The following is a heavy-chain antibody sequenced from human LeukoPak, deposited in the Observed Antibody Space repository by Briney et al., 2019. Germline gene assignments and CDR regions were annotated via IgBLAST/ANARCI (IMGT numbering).Heavy chain of an antibody. D-gene: IGHD2-2*01. J-gene: IGHJ6*02. CDR2: FEAEDSER. V-gene: IGHV1-24*01. CDR1: GDTLSDVS. CDR3: ATHDHFVVVPDEDHSHNGLDV. Sequence: ASVKVSCKVSGDTLSDVSIHWVRQAPGKGLEWMGGFEAEDSERIYAQKFEGRVIMTEDTSTDTAYMEMSRLTSEDTAVYYCATHDHFVVVPDEDHSHNGLDVWGQGTTVIVSS.